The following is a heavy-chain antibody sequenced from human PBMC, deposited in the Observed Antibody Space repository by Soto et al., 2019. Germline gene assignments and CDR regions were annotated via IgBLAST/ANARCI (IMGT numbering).Heavy chain of an antibody. Sequence: EVRLLECGGGLVKPGGSLRLSCATSGLTFSNYAMSWVRQAPGGGLEWVSSMSGSSSTTYYADSVRGRFTISRDRSKNTLYLQMSSLRAEDTALYYCAKNQERELPRVIDFWGQGTLVTVSS. V-gene: IGHV3-23*01. CDR3: AKNQERELPRVIDF. CDR2: MSGSSSTT. CDR1: GLTFSNYA. D-gene: IGHD1-7*01. J-gene: IGHJ4*02.